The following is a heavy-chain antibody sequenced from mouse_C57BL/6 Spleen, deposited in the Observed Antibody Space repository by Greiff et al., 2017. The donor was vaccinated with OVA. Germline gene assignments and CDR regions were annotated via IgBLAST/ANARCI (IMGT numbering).Heavy chain of an antibody. CDR2: ISNGGGST. J-gene: IGHJ1*03. V-gene: IGHV5-12*01. Sequence: EVHLVESGGGLVQPGGSLKLSCAASGFTFSDYYMYWVRQTPEKRLEWVAYISNGGGSTYYPDTVKGRFTISRDNAKNTLYLQMSRLKSEDTAMYYCARHTGGYDYDEGYWYFDVWGTGTTVTVSS. CDR1: GFTFSDYY. CDR3: ARHTGGYDYDEGYWYFDV. D-gene: IGHD2-4*01.